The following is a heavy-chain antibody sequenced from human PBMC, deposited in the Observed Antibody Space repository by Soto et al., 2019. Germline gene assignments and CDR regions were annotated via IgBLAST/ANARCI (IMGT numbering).Heavy chain of an antibody. J-gene: IGHJ4*02. V-gene: IGHV3-23*01. Sequence: GGSLRLSCAASGFGLSSYAVSWVRQAPGKGLEWVSVISGSGGATYYADSVKGRFTISRDNSKNTLYLQMNSVRAEDTAVYYCAKSTWDDLPPSFWGQGTTVTVSS. CDR3: AKSTWDDLPPSF. D-gene: IGHD1-26*01. CDR2: ISGSGGAT. CDR1: GFGLSSYA.